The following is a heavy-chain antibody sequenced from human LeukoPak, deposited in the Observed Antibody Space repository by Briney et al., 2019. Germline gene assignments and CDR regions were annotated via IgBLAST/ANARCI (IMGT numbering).Heavy chain of an antibody. CDR1: GYTFTSYG. Sequence: ASVKVSCRASGYTFTSYGISWVRQAPGRGLEWMGWLSASDGNTNYAQKLQGKVTMTIDTSTSTVYMELRSLRSDDTAVYYCARTRNHAFDIWGQGTMVTVSS. J-gene: IGHJ3*02. CDR2: LSASDGNT. CDR3: ARTRNHAFDI. D-gene: IGHD1-14*01. V-gene: IGHV1-18*01.